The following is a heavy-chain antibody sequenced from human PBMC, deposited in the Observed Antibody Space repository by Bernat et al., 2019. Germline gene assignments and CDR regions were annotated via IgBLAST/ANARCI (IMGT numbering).Heavy chain of an antibody. CDR2: IYYSGST. J-gene: IGHJ6*02. Sequence: QLQLQESGPGLVKPSETLSLTCTVSGGSISSSSYYWGWIRQPPGKGLEWIGSIYYSGSTYYNPSLKSRVTISVDTSKNQFSLKLSSVTAAETAVYYCARHEAPNYDFWSGYYFHYYYGMDVWGQGTTVTVSS. CDR3: ARHEAPNYDFWSGYYFHYYYGMDV. D-gene: IGHD3-3*01. CDR1: GGSISSSSYY. V-gene: IGHV4-39*01.